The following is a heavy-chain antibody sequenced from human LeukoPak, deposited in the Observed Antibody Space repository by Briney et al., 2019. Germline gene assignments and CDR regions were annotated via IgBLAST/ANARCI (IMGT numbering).Heavy chain of an antibody. CDR3: ASSHGTPGVTSPRFRVFDY. Sequence: GGSLRLSXAASGFTFSSYAMSWVRQAPGKGLEWVSAISGSGGSTYYADSVKGRFTISRDNSKNTLYLQMNSLRAEDTAVYYCASSHGTPGVTSPRFRVFDYWGQGTLVTVSS. CDR1: GFTFSSYA. V-gene: IGHV3-23*01. D-gene: IGHD1-26*01. J-gene: IGHJ4*02. CDR2: ISGSGGST.